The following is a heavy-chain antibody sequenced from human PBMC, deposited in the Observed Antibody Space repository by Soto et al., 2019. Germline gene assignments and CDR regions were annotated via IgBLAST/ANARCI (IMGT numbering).Heavy chain of an antibody. CDR3: AKSITARPFDY. Sequence: EMQLLESGGGLVQPGGSLRLSCTASGFTFSSYAMSWVRQAPGKGLEWVSAISGSGGNTYYADSVKGRFTISRDNSKNALYLQMNSLRAEDTAVYYCAKSITARPFDYWGQGALVTVSS. CDR2: ISGSGGNT. CDR1: GFTFSSYA. D-gene: IGHD6-6*01. V-gene: IGHV3-23*01. J-gene: IGHJ4*02.